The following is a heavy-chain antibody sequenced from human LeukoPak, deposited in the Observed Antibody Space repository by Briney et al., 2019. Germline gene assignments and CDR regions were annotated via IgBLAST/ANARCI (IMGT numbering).Heavy chain of an antibody. CDR3: ARIPIAVAGVLYYYYMDV. CDR1: GYTFTSYD. Sequence: GASVTVSCKASGYTFTSYDINWERQATGQGLEWMGWMNPNSGNTGYAQKFQGRVTMTRNTSISTAYMELGSLRSEDTAVYYCARIPIAVAGVLYYYYMDVWGKGTTVTVSS. D-gene: IGHD6-19*01. CDR2: MNPNSGNT. V-gene: IGHV1-8*01. J-gene: IGHJ6*03.